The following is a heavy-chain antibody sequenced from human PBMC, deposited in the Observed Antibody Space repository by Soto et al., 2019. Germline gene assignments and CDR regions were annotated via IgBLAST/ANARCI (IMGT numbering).Heavy chain of an antibody. V-gene: IGHV3-23*01. D-gene: IGHD3-22*01. CDR2: ISGSGGST. CDR1: GFTFSSYA. CDR3: AKDPVGYLLLRSYNWFDP. Sequence: PGGSLRLSCAASGFTFSSYAMSWVRQAPGKGLEWVSAISGSGGSTYYADSVKGRFTISRDNSKNTLYLQMNSLRAEDTAVYYSAKDPVGYLLLRSYNWFDPWGQGTLVTVSS. J-gene: IGHJ5*02.